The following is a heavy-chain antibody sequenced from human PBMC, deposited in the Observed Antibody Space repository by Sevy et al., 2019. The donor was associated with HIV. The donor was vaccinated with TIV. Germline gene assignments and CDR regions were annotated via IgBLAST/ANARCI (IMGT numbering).Heavy chain of an antibody. CDR2: IYYSGST. Sequence: SETLSLTCTVSGDSISSGDYYWSWIRQPPGKGLEWIGYIYYSGSTNYNPSLRSRVTISVDTSKNQFSLKLSSVTAADPAVYYCARAQYYYDRSGNYVLPRYYFDYWGQGALVTVSS. D-gene: IGHD3-22*01. CDR3: ARAQYYYDRSGNYVLPRYYFDY. J-gene: IGHJ4*02. V-gene: IGHV4-30-4*01. CDR1: GDSISSGDYY.